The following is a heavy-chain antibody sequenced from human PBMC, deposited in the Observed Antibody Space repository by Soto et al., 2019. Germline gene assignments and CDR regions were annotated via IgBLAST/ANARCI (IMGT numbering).Heavy chain of an antibody. CDR1: GFTFNIYS. V-gene: IGHV3-48*02. CDR3: VRDARSYYNGMDV. J-gene: IGHJ6*02. CDR2: ISGSGTTI. Sequence: GGSLRLSCAASGFTFNIYSMNWVRQAPGKGLEWVSYISGSGTTIYYADSVKGRFTVSRDNAKTSLYLQMNSLRDEDTGVYYCVRDARSYYNGMDVWGQGTTVTVSS. D-gene: IGHD4-17*01.